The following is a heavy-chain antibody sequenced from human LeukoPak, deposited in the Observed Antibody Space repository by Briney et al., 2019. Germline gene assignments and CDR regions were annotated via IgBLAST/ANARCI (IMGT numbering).Heavy chain of an antibody. J-gene: IGHJ4*02. Sequence: GGSLRLSCAASGFMFSDSAMHWVRQAPGKGLEWVAMVWSGGNYKFYGDSVKGRFTVSRDDSDNTVYLQMTSLRAEDTAIYYCTSDPPNSGWAFASWGQGTLVTVSS. CDR3: TSDPPNSGWAFAS. D-gene: IGHD6-19*01. CDR1: GFMFSDSA. V-gene: IGHV3-33*01. CDR2: VWSGGNYK.